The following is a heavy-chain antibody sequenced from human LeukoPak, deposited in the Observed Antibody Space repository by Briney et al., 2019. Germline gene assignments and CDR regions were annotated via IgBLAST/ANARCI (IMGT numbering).Heavy chain of an antibody. CDR3: TRDQINY. J-gene: IGHJ4*02. CDR2: IFSNGHT. V-gene: IGHV3-53*01. D-gene: IGHD3-16*01. Sequence: GGSLRLSCTASEFTVSRNYMLWVRQAPGKGLEWVSLIFSNGHTHYADSVKGRFTISRDTSKNTVSLQMNSLRVEDTAMYYCTRDQINYWGQGTLVTVSS. CDR1: EFTVSRNY.